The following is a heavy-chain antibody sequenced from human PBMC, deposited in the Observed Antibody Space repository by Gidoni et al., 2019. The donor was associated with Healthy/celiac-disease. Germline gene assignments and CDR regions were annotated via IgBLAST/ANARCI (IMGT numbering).Heavy chain of an antibody. CDR2: ISSSSSYI. Sequence: EVQLVESGGGLVKPGGSLRLSCAASGFTFSSYSMNWVRQAPGKGLEWVSSISSSSSYIYYADSVKGRFTISRDNAKNSLYLQMNSLRAEDTAVYYCARDRAQNYDFWSGYYTGMGAFDIWGQGTMVTVSS. CDR1: GFTFSSYS. CDR3: ARDRAQNYDFWSGYYTGMGAFDI. J-gene: IGHJ3*02. D-gene: IGHD3-3*01. V-gene: IGHV3-21*01.